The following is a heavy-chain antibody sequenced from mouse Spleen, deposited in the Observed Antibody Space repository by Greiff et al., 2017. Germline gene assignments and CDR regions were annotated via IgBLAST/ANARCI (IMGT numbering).Heavy chain of an antibody. CDR1: GYTFTSYW. D-gene: IGHD3-3*01. CDR3: AREGLEVPYAMDY. V-gene: IGHV1-53*01. CDR2: INPSNGGT. Sequence: VQLQQPGTELVKPGASVKLSCKASGYTFTSYWMHWVKQRPGQGLEWIGNINPSNGGTNYNEKFKSKATLTVDKSSSTAYMQLSSLTSEDSAVYYCAREGLEVPYAMDYWGQGTSVTVSS. J-gene: IGHJ4*01.